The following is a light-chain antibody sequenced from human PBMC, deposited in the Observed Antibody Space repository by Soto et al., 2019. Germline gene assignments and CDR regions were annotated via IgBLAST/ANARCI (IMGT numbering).Light chain of an antibody. Sequence: EIVLTQSPGTLSLSPGERATLSCRASQSVSSSYLAWYQQKPGQAPRLLIYGASSWATGIPDRFSGSGSGTDFTLTISSLEPEDFAVYYCQQRSNWPRITFGQGTR. CDR3: QQRSNWPRIT. CDR2: GAS. J-gene: IGKJ5*01. V-gene: IGKV3D-20*02. CDR1: QSVSSSY.